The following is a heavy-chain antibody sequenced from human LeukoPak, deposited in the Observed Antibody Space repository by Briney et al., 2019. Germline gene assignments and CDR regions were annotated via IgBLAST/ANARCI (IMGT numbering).Heavy chain of an antibody. Sequence: PGGSLRLSCAASGFGFSDYYMSWIRLAPGKGLEWVSYISSSGSYTDYADSVRGRFTTSRDNAKNSLHLQMNRLRAGDTAMYYCATAFVGYPPYYFDYWGQGALVTVSS. CDR2: ISSSGSYT. J-gene: IGHJ4*02. V-gene: IGHV3-11*06. CDR3: ATAFVGYPPYYFDY. CDR1: GFGFSDYY. D-gene: IGHD2-21*01.